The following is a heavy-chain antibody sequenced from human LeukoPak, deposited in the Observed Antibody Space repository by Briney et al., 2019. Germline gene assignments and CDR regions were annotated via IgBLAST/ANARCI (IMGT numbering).Heavy chain of an antibody. Sequence: GGSLRLSRAASGFTFSSYWMSWVRQAPGKGLEWVANIKQDGSEKYYVDSVKGRFTISRDNAKNSLYLQMNSLRAEDTAVYYCAGVPDYDFWSGYSYYFDYWGQGTLVTVSS. J-gene: IGHJ4*02. V-gene: IGHV3-7*01. CDR3: AGVPDYDFWSGYSYYFDY. CDR1: GFTFSSYW. CDR2: IKQDGSEK. D-gene: IGHD3-3*01.